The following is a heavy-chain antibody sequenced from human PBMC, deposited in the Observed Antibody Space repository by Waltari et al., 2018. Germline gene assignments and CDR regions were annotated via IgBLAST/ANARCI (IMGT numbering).Heavy chain of an antibody. J-gene: IGHJ4*02. V-gene: IGHV1-2*02. Sequence: QVQLVQPGAEVKKPGASVKVSCKASGYTFTGYYMHWVRQAPGQGLEWMGWINPNSGGTNYAQKFQGRVTMTRDTSISTAYMELSRLRSDDTAVYYCARGVVVVPAAIRDFDYWGQGTLVTVSS. CDR2: INPNSGGT. D-gene: IGHD2-2*02. CDR1: GYTFTGYY. CDR3: ARGVVVVPAAIRDFDY.